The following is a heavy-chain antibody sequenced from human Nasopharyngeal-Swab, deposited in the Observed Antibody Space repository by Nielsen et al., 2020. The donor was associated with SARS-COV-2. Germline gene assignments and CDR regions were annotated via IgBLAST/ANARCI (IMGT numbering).Heavy chain of an antibody. CDR3: AGGTYYYYGMDV. J-gene: IGHJ6*02. V-gene: IGHV4-59*01. CDR2: IYYSGTT. Sequence: WIRQPPGKGLEWIGFIYYSGTTSYNPSLMRRVTITVDTSKNQFSLDLNSVTAADTAVYYCAGGTYYYYGMDVWGQGITVTVSS. D-gene: IGHD3-16*01.